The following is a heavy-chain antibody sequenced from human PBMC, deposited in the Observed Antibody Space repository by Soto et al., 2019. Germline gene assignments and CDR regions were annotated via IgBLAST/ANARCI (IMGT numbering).Heavy chain of an antibody. J-gene: IGHJ5*02. Sequence: PSETLSLTCTVSGGSISSYYWNWIRQPPGKGLEWIGYIYYSGSTNYNPSLKGRVTISVDTSKNQFSLKLSSVTAADTAVYYCARDPGSGSYYGWFDPWGQGTLVTVSS. D-gene: IGHD3-10*01. CDR1: GGSISSYY. CDR3: ARDPGSGSYYGWFDP. V-gene: IGHV4-59*01. CDR2: IYYSGST.